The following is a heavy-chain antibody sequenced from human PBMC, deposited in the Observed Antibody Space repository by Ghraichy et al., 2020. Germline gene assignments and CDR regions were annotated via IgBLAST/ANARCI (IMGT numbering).Heavy chain of an antibody. CDR2: IYWNDDK. D-gene: IGHD3-3*01. Sequence: SGPTLVKPTQTLTLTCTFSGFSLSTSGVGVGWIRQPPGKALEWLALIYWNDDKRYSPSLKSRLTITKDTSKNQVVLTMTNMDPVDTATYYCAHIDLYYDFWSGYYTGSPGTYNWFDPWGQGTLVTVSS. CDR3: AHIDLYYDFWSGYYTGSPGTYNWFDP. V-gene: IGHV2-5*01. J-gene: IGHJ5*02. CDR1: GFSLSTSGVG.